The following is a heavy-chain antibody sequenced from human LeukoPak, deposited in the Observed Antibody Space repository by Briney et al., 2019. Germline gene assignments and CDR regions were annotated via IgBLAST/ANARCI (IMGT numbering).Heavy chain of an antibody. CDR3: ARGTRVIAHYYYYMDV. D-gene: IGHD3-16*02. CDR2: IYYSGST. CDR1: GGSISSSNYY. J-gene: IGHJ6*03. V-gene: IGHV4-39*07. Sequence: SETLSLTCTVSGGSISSSNYYWGWIRQPPGKGLEWIGSIYYSGSTYYNPSLKSRVTMSVDTSKNQFSLKLSSVTAADTAVYYCARGTRVIAHYYYYMDVWGKGTTVTVSS.